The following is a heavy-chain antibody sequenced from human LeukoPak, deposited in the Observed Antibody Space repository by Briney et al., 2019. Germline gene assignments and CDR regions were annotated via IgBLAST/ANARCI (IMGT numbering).Heavy chain of an antibody. D-gene: IGHD3-22*01. CDR2: ISSNGGST. Sequence: GGSLRLSCAASGFTFSRYAMHWVRQVPGKGLEYVSAISSNGGSTYYANSVKGRFAISRDNSKNTLYLQMGSLRAEDMAVYYCARDRSDTSGFDYWGQGTLVTVSS. CDR3: ARDRSDTSGFDY. J-gene: IGHJ4*02. CDR1: GFTFSRYA. V-gene: IGHV3-64*01.